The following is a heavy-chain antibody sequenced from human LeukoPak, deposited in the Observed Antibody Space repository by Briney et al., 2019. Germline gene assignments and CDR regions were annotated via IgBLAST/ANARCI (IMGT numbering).Heavy chain of an antibody. J-gene: IGHJ4*02. CDR3: ARDMITMVRGVIVFDY. CDR2: ISAYNGNT. D-gene: IGHD3-10*01. CDR1: GYTFTSYG. Sequence: GASVKVSCKASGYTFTSYGISWVRQAPGQGLEWMGWISAYNGNTNYPQKLQGRVTMTTDTSTSTAYMELRSLRSDDTAVYYCARDMITMVRGVIVFDYWGQGTLVTVSS. V-gene: IGHV1-18*01.